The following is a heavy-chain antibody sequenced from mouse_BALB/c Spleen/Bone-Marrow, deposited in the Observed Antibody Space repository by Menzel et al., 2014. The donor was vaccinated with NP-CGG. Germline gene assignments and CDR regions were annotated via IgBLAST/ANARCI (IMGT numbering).Heavy chain of an antibody. CDR2: INPDSSTI. V-gene: IGHV4-1*02. J-gene: IGHJ3*01. Sequence: DVQLQESGGGLVQPGGSLKLSCAASGFDFSRFWMSRVRQAPGKGLEWIGEINPDSSTINYTPSLKDKFIISRDNAKNTLYLQMSKVRSEDTALYYCARLGYYGSFAFWGQGTLVTVSA. CDR3: ARLGYYGSFAF. CDR1: GFDFSRFW. D-gene: IGHD1-2*01.